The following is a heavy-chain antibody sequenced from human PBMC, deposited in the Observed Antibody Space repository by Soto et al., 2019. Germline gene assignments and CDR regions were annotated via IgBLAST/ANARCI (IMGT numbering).Heavy chain of an antibody. CDR3: ARRVYCSSTSCYIGMDV. CDR1: GGTFSSYA. D-gene: IGHD2-2*02. CDR2: IIPIFGTA. V-gene: IGHV1-69*01. Sequence: VKVSCKASGGTFSSYAISWVRQAPGQGLEWMGGIIPIFGTANYAQKFQGRVTITADESTSTAYMELSSLRSEDTAVYYCARRVYCSSTSCYIGMDVWGQGTTVPVS. J-gene: IGHJ6*02.